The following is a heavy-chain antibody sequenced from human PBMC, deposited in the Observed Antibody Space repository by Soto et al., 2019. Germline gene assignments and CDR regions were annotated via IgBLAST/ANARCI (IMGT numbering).Heavy chain of an antibody. V-gene: IGHV3-43*01. Sequence: GGSLRLSCAASGFTFDDYTMHWVRQAPGKGLEWVSLISWDGGSTYYADSVKGRFTISRDNSKNSLYLQMNSLRTEDTALYYCAKDIVGRGWFGESSGYYYGMDVWGQGTTVTVSS. CDR1: GFTFDDYT. CDR2: ISWDGGST. J-gene: IGHJ6*02. D-gene: IGHD3-10*01. CDR3: AKDIVGRGWFGESSGYYYGMDV.